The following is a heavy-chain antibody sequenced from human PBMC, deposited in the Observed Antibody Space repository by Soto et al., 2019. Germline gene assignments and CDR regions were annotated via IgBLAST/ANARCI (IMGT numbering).Heavy chain of an antibody. CDR3: AADSTVGATTGIDY. V-gene: IGHV1-58*01. CDR1: GFTFTSSA. J-gene: IGHJ4*02. D-gene: IGHD1-26*01. CDR2: IVVGSGNT. Sequence: SVKVSCKASGFTFTSSAVQWVRQARGQRLEWIGWIVVGSGNTNYAQKFQERVTITRDMSTSTAYMELSSLRSEDTAVYYCAADSTVGATTGIDYWGQGTLVTVSS.